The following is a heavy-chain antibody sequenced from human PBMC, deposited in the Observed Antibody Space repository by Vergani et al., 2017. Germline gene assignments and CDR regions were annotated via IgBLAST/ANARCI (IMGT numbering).Heavy chain of an antibody. D-gene: IGHD1-26*01. CDR1: GGSISSGSYY. J-gene: IGHJ5*02. CDR3: ARDGWELLASWFDP. CDR2: IYTSGST. Sequence: QVQLQESGPGLVKPSQTLSLTCTVSGGSISSGSYYWSWIRQPAGKGLEWIGRIYTSGSTNYNPSLKSRFTISVDTSQNQFSLKLSSVTAADTAVYYCARDGWELLASWFDPWGQGTLVTVSS. V-gene: IGHV4-61*02.